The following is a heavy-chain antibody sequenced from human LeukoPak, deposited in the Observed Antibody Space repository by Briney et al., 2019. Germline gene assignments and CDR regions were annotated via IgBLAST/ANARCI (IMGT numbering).Heavy chain of an antibody. CDR1: GFTVSTNY. CDR3: ARVRYYDSSGYRADSFDI. Sequence: GGSLRLSCAASGFTVSTNYMSWVRQAPGKGLEWVSLIYSGGSTNYADSVKGRFTISRDNSKNTLYLQMSSLRAEDTAVYYCARVRYYDSSGYRADSFDIWGQGTMVTVSS. V-gene: IGHV3-53*01. J-gene: IGHJ3*02. D-gene: IGHD3-22*01. CDR2: IYSGGST.